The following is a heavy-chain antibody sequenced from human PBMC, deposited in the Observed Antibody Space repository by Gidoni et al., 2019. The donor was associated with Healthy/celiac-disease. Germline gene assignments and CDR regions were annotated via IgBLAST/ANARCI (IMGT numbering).Heavy chain of an antibody. D-gene: IGHD3-9*01. CDR3: ARGLGPDILTGYSPLHPFDY. Sequence: QVQLQQWGAGLLKPSETLSLTCAVDGGSFSGYYGSWIRPPPGKGLEWIGEINHSGSTNYNPSLQSRVTISVDTSTNQFSLKLSSVTAADTAVSYCARGLGPDILTGYSPLHPFDYWGQGTLVTVSS. V-gene: IGHV4-34*01. CDR2: INHSGST. J-gene: IGHJ4*02. CDR1: GGSFSGYY.